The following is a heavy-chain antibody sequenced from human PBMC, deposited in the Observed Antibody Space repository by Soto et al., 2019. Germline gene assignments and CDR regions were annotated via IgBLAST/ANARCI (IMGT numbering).Heavy chain of an antibody. CDR2: INANNGGT. CDR3: ARDSAVVPAAHYYFDY. Sequence: ASVKVSCKASGYTFTSHTIHWVRQAPGQGLEWMGWINANNGGTNYAQKFQGWVTMTRDTSISTAYMELSRLRSDDTAVYYCARDSAVVPAAHYYFDYWGQGTLVTVSS. J-gene: IGHJ4*02. CDR1: GYTFTSHT. D-gene: IGHD2-2*01. V-gene: IGHV1-2*04.